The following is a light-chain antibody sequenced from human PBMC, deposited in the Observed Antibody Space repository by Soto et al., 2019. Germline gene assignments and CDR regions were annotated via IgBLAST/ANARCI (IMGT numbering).Light chain of an antibody. Sequence: DIQMTQSPSSVFASGADRVTITCRASQGISNWLAWYQQKPGQAPKLLIYAASSLESGVPSRFSGSGSGTEFTLIISSLQPEDSASYYSQQAISFPLTFGGGTKVEIK. V-gene: IGKV1D-12*01. CDR1: QGISNW. CDR3: QQAISFPLT. J-gene: IGKJ4*01. CDR2: AAS.